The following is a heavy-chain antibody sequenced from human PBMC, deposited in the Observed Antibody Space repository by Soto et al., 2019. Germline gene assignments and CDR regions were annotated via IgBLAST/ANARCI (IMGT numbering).Heavy chain of an antibody. CDR1: GFSLSTGGVG. D-gene: IGHD6-19*01. CDR2: IYWNDDK. V-gene: IGHV2-5*01. J-gene: IGHJ5*02. Sequence: SGPTLVNPTQTLTLTCTFSGFSLSTGGVGVGWIRQPPGKALEWLGFIYWNDDKRYSPSLKSRLTITKDTSKNQVVLTMTNMDPVDTATYYCAKSGSSGWYGWFDPWGQGTLVTVSS. CDR3: AKSGSSGWYGWFDP.